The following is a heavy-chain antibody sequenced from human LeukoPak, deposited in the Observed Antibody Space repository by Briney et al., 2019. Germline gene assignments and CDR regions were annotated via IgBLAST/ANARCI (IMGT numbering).Heavy chain of an antibody. CDR2: IKSKTDGGTT. CDR3: AKDLNVLEWLPFDY. J-gene: IGHJ4*02. Sequence: PGGSLRLSCAASGFTFSNAWMSWVRQAPGKGLEWVGRIKSKTDGGTTDYAAPVKGRFTISRDDSKNTLYLQMNSLKTEDTAVYYCAKDLNVLEWLPFDYWGQGTLVTVSS. CDR1: GFTFSNAW. V-gene: IGHV3-15*01. D-gene: IGHD3-3*01.